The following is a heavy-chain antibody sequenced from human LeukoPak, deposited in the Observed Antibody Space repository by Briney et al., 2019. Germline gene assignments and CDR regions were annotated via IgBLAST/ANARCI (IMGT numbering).Heavy chain of an antibody. CDR3: AAAGTQPFDY. Sequence: SETLSLTCTVSGGSISSYYWSWIRQPPGKGLEWIGEINHSGSTNYNPSLKSRVTISVDTSKNQFSLKLSSVTAADTAVYYCAAAGTQPFDYWGQGTLVTVSS. V-gene: IGHV4-34*01. CDR1: GGSISSYY. CDR2: INHSGST. D-gene: IGHD6-13*01. J-gene: IGHJ4*02.